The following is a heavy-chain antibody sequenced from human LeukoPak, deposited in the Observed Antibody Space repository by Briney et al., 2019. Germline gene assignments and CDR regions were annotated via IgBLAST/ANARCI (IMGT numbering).Heavy chain of an antibody. Sequence: GGSLRLSCAASGFTFSSYWMTWVRQTPGRGLEWVANVKQDGSEQYYVDSVEGRFTISRDNAKNSLYLQMNSLRAEDTAVYYCARLGSRVDFDCWGQGTLVTVSA. V-gene: IGHV3-7*01. CDR1: GFTFSSYW. CDR2: VKQDGSEQ. CDR3: ARLGSRVDFDC. J-gene: IGHJ4*02. D-gene: IGHD2-15*01.